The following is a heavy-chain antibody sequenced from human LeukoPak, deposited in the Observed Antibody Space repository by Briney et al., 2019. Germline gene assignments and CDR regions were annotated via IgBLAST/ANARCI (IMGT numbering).Heavy chain of an antibody. V-gene: IGHV3-30*02. D-gene: IGHD3-22*01. CDR2: IWYDGSNK. CDR1: GFTFSSYG. J-gene: IGHJ4*02. CDR3: ATQSITMIGDY. Sequence: GGSLRLSCAASGFTFSSYGMHWVRQAPGKGLEWVAVIWYDGSNKYYADSVKGRFTISRDNSRNTLYLQMNSLRAEDTAVYYCATQSITMIGDYWGQGTLVTVSS.